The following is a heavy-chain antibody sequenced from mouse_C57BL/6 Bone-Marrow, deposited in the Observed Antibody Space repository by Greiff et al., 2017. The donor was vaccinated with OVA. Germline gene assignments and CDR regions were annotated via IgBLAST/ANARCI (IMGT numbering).Heavy chain of an antibody. V-gene: IGHV1-69*01. CDR3: ARSDGYYEDFDY. Sequence: QVQLKQPGAELVMPGASVKLSCKASGYTFTSYWMHWVKQRPGQGLEWIGEIDPSDSYTNYNQKFKGKSTLTVDKSSSPAYMQLSSLTAEDSAVYYCARSDGYYEDFDYWGQGTTLTVSS. CDR1: GYTFTSYW. J-gene: IGHJ2*01. CDR2: IDPSDSYT. D-gene: IGHD2-3*01.